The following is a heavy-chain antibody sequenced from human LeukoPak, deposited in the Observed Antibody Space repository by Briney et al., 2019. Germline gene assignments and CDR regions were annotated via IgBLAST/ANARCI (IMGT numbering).Heavy chain of an antibody. CDR1: GYTFTGYY. CDR2: INPNSGGT. V-gene: IGHV1-2*02. Sequence: GASVKVSCKASGYTFTGYYMHWVRQAPGQGLEWMGWINPNSGGTNYAQKLQGRVTMTTDTSTSTAYMELRSLRSDDTAVYYCARTAFKYDILTKYYFDYWGQGTLVTVSS. CDR3: ARTAFKYDILTKYYFDY. D-gene: IGHD3-9*01. J-gene: IGHJ4*02.